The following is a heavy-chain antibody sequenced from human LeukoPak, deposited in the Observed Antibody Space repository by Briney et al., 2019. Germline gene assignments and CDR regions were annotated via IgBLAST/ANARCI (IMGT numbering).Heavy chain of an antibody. D-gene: IGHD4-17*01. J-gene: IGHJ6*03. V-gene: IGHV3-11*04. Sequence: PGGSLRLSCAASGFTFSDYYMSWIRQAPGKGLEWVSYISSSSSTIYYADSVKGRFTISRDNAKNSLYLQMNSLRAEDTAVYYCARGRSDYYYYYMDVWGKGTTVTVSS. CDR3: ARGRSDYYYYYMDV. CDR2: ISSSSSTI. CDR1: GFTFSDYY.